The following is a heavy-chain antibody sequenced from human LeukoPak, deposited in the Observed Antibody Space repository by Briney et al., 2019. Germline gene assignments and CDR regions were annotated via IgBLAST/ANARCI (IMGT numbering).Heavy chain of an antibody. V-gene: IGHV3-23*01. CDR2: ISGSGGST. D-gene: IGHD4-11*01. Sequence: PGGSLRLSCAASGFTVSNNYMSWVRQAPGKGLEWVSAISGSGGSTYYADSVKGRFTISRDNSKNTLYLQMNSLRAEDTAVYYCAKVGIDDYSNYGAGGYYFDYWGQGTLVTVSS. J-gene: IGHJ4*02. CDR3: AKVGIDDYSNYGAGGYYFDY. CDR1: GFTVSNNY.